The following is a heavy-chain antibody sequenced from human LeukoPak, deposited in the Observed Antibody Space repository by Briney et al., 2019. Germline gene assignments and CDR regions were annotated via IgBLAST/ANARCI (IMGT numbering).Heavy chain of an antibody. J-gene: IGHJ4*02. D-gene: IGHD4-23*01. CDR3: ARDYGGHFDY. CDR1: GGSISSYY. V-gene: IGHV4-59*01. CDR2: IYYSGST. Sequence: SETLSLTCTVSGGSISSYYWSWIGQPPGKGLEWIGYIYYSGSTNYNPSLKSRVTISVDTSKNLFSLKLSSVTAADTAVYYCARDYGGHFDYWGQGTLVTVSS.